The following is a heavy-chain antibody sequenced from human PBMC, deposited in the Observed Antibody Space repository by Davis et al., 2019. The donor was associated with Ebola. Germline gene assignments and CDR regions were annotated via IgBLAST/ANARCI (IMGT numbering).Heavy chain of an antibody. J-gene: IGHJ6*03. Sequence: PGGSLRLSCAASGFTFSGSAMHWVRQASGKGLEWVGRIRSKANSYATAYAGSVKGRFTISRDDSKNTAYLQMNSLKTEDTAVYYCTRGGDPTGEYCSSTSCPYYYYYYMDVWGKGTTVTVSS. CDR3: TRGGDPTGEYCSSTSCPYYYYYYMDV. D-gene: IGHD2-2*01. CDR1: GFTFSGSA. V-gene: IGHV3-73*01. CDR2: IRSKANSYAT.